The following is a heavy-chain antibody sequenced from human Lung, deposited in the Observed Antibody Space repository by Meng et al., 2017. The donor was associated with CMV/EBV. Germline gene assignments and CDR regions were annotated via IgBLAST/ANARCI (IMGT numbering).Heavy chain of an antibody. CDR2: IYYNRGT. CDR3: ARGHYGDSSDYFDF. CDR1: GGSISHYC. Sequence: LXCTVSGGSISHYCWNWIRQPPGKGLEWIGYIYYNRGTNYNPSLKGRVTISLETSKNQFSLKLSSVTAADTAVYYCARGHYGDSSDYFDFWGQGTXVNGAS. V-gene: IGHV4-59*01. D-gene: IGHD4/OR15-4a*01. J-gene: IGHJ4*02.